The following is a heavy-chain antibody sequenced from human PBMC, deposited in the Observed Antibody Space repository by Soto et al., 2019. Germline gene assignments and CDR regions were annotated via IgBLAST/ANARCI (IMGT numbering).Heavy chain of an antibody. Sequence: EVQLVESGGGLVQPGRSLRLSCAASGFSFDDYAMHWVRQAPGKGLEWVSRISWNSGSIGYADSVKGRFTISRDNAKNSLSLQMNSLRAEDTALYYSAKAASYNHYGGMDVWGQGTTVTVSS. CDR3: AKAASYNHYGGMDV. V-gene: IGHV3-9*01. CDR2: ISWNSGSI. J-gene: IGHJ6*02. CDR1: GFSFDDYA. D-gene: IGHD1-1*01.